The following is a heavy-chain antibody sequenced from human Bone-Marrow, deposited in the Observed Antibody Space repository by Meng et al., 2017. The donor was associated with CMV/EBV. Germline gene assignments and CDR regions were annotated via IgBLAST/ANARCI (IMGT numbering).Heavy chain of an antibody. CDR3: AHLDGTRWYYYDY. J-gene: IGHJ4*02. CDR2: IYGNGDK. V-gene: IGHV2-5*01. Sequence: SGPTLVKPTQTLTLTCTFSGFSLTTGGVAVGWMRQPPGKALEWLAHIYGNGDKYYSTSLKSRLIITKDTSRNQVVLAMTNVDPMDTATYYCAHLDGTRWYYYDYWGQGTLVTVSS. CDR1: GFSLTTGGVA. D-gene: IGHD5-24*01.